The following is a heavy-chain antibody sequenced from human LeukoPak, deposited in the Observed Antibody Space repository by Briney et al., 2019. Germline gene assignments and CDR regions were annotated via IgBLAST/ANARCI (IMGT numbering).Heavy chain of an antibody. J-gene: IGHJ6*02. CDR3: ARHGAAAGRGGITYYYGMDV. CDR1: GYNFTSYW. D-gene: IGHD6-13*01. Sequence: GGSLKISCEGSGYNFTSYWIGWGRQVPGKGLEGRGIIYPGDSDTSYSPSFQGQVTISADKSISTAYLQWSSLKASDTAMYYCARHGAAAGRGGITYYYGMDVWGQGTTVTVSS. CDR2: IYPGDSDT. V-gene: IGHV5-51*01.